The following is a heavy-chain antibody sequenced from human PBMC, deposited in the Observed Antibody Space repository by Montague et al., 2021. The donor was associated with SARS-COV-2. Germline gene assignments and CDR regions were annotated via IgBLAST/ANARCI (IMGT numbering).Heavy chain of an antibody. CDR1: GDSISSGANF. J-gene: IGHJ4*02. Sequence: SETLSLTCTVSGDSISSGANFWNWIRQPPGKGLEWIASTHIGGTSYLNPSLKSRVTISIDSSKNQFSLNVTSVTAADTAVYFCARSRDWYLGNWGQGTLATVSS. D-gene: IGHD3-9*01. CDR3: ARSRDWYLGN. V-gene: IGHV4-39*07. CDR2: THIGGTS.